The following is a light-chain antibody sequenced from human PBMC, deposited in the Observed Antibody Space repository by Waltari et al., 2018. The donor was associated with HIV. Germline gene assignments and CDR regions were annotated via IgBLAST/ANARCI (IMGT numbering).Light chain of an antibody. CDR3: QQYYSNGRT. CDR1: QNLLNRSTNKNY. Sequence: DIVMTQSPDSLAVSLGDRAIINCTSSQNLLNRSTNKNYVAWYQQKSGQPPRLIMYWASTRESGVSDRLTGGGSGTRFTLTINGLQASDVAVYYCQQYYSNGRTFGWGTKVEIK. J-gene: IGKJ1*01. CDR2: WAS. V-gene: IGKV4-1*01.